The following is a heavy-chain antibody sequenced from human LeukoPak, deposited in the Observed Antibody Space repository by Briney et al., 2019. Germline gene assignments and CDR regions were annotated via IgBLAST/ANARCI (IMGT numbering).Heavy chain of an antibody. Sequence: ASVKVSCKASGGTFSSYAISWVRQAPGQGLEWMGGINPNSGGTNYAQKFQGRVTMTRDTSISTAYMELSRLRSDDTAVYYCARIAARHPYYFDYWGQGTLVTVSS. CDR2: INPNSGGT. J-gene: IGHJ4*02. CDR1: GGTFSSYA. CDR3: ARIAARHPYYFDY. D-gene: IGHD6-6*01. V-gene: IGHV1-2*02.